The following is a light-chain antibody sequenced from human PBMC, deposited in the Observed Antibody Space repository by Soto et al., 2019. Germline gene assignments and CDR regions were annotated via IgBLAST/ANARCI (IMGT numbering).Light chain of an antibody. CDR1: SSDVGAYNY. V-gene: IGLV2-14*01. J-gene: IGLJ2*01. CDR3: SSYASGGVVV. Sequence: QSALTQPASVSGSPGQPITISCTGTSSDVGAYNYVSWYQLHPSKAPKLMIYEVNNRPSGVSHRFSGSKSGNTASLTFSGLQPGDGADYYCSSYASGGVVVSGGGPNLTAL. CDR2: EVN.